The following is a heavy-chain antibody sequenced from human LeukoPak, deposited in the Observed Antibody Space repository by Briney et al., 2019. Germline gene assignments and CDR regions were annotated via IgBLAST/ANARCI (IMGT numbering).Heavy chain of an antibody. Sequence: ASVKVSCKASGYTFTGYYMHWVRQAPGQGLEWMGIINPSGGSTSYAQKFQDRVTMTRDTSTSTVYMELSSLRSEDTAVYYCARERFTGSSWQLYYFDYWGQRTLVTVSS. CDR2: INPSGGST. J-gene: IGHJ4*02. CDR1: GYTFTGYY. CDR3: ARERFTGSSWQLYYFDY. V-gene: IGHV1-46*01. D-gene: IGHD6-13*01.